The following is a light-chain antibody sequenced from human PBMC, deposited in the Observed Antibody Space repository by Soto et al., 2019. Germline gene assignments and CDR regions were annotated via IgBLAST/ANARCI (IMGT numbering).Light chain of an antibody. Sequence: EIVLTQSPATLSLSPGERATLSCRGSQSVSSYLAWFQQKPGQAPRLLIHDASNRASGIPDSFSGRGSGTDFTLTISSLEPEDFAVYYCQQRSNWSYTFGQGTKLEIK. V-gene: IGKV3-11*01. CDR1: QSVSSY. CDR3: QQRSNWSYT. CDR2: DAS. J-gene: IGKJ2*01.